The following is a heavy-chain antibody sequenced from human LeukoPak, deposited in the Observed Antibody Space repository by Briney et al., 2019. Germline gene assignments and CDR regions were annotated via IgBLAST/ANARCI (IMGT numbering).Heavy chain of an antibody. Sequence: ASVKVSCKASGYTFTGYEINWVRQATGQGLEWMGWMNPNSDNTGYAQKFQGRVTMTRNTSISTAYMELSSLRSEDTAVYYCARCVKDSSTSCSFDYWGQGTLVTVSS. D-gene: IGHD2-2*01. J-gene: IGHJ4*02. CDR3: ARCVKDSSTSCSFDY. V-gene: IGHV1-8*01. CDR1: GYTFTGYE. CDR2: MNPNSDNT.